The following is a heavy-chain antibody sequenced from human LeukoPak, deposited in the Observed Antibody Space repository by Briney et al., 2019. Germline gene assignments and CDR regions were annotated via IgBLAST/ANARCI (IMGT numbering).Heavy chain of an antibody. CDR3: ATDFYDST. CDR1: GFPFSSYS. V-gene: IGHV3-15*01. CDR2: IRSNSDGGTI. D-gene: IGHD3-22*01. Sequence: GGSLRLSCAASGFPFSSYSMTWVRQAPGKGLEWVGRIRSNSDGGTIDYAAPVKGRFTLSRDDSKTTLYLQMNSLQTEDTAVYYCATDFYDSTWGQGTLVTVSS. J-gene: IGHJ5*02.